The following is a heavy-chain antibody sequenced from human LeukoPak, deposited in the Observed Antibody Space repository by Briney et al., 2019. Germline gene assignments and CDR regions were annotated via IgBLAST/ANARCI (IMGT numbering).Heavy chain of an antibody. CDR1: GFTFSNYA. J-gene: IGHJ5*02. CDR2: ISRTSAYI. Sequence: PGGSLRLSCAASGFTFSNYAMKWVRQAPGKGLEWVSAISRTSAYIYYPDSVKGRFTISRDNAQNSLYLQMDSLRAEDTALYYCAKDIDPLLSTPGWFDPWGQGTLVTVSS. CDR3: AKDIDPLLSTPGWFDP. D-gene: IGHD2-2*01. V-gene: IGHV3-21*04.